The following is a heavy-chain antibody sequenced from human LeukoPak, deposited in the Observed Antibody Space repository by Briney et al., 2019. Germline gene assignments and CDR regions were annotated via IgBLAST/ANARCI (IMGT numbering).Heavy chain of an antibody. CDR2: INPNSGGT. CDR1: GYTFTGYY. V-gene: IGHV1-2*06. CDR3: ARVGIAAAGPSWEKDY. D-gene: IGHD6-13*01. J-gene: IGHJ4*02. Sequence: ASVKVSCKASGYTFTGYYMHWVRQAPGQGLEWMGRINPNSGGTNYAQKFQGRVTMTRDTSISTAYMELSRLRSDDTAVYYCARVGIAAAGPSWEKDYWGQGTLVTVSS.